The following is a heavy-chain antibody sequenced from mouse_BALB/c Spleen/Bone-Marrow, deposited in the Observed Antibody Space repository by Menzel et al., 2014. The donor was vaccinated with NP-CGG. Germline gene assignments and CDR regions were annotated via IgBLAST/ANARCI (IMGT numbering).Heavy chain of an antibody. D-gene: IGHD2-14*01. V-gene: IGHV5-6-3*01. CDR2: INTNGGTT. Sequence: EVQLVESGGVLVQPGGSLKLSCAASGFTFSSYDMSWVRQTPDKRLELVATINTNGGTTYYPDSVKGRFTISRDNAKSTLYLQMSSLKSADTAIYYCARNRYDWFAYWGQGTLATVSA. CDR3: ARNRYDWFAY. J-gene: IGHJ3*01. CDR1: GFTFSSYD.